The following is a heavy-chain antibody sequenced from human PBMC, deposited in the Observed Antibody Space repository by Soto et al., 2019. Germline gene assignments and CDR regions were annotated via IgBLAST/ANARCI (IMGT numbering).Heavy chain of an antibody. Sequence: SETLSLTCTVSGGSISSYYWSWIRQPPGKGLEWIGYIYYSGSTYYNPSLKSRVTISVDTSKNQFSLKLSSVTAADSAVYYCARVAVVVPAAINWFDPWGQGTLVTVSS. CDR2: IYYSGST. CDR1: GGSISSYY. V-gene: IGHV4-59*12. CDR3: ARVAVVVPAAINWFDP. J-gene: IGHJ5*02. D-gene: IGHD2-2*01.